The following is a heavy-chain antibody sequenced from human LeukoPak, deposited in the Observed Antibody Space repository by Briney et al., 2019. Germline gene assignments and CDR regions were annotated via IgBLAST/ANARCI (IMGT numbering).Heavy chain of an antibody. CDR3: ARVHSSGWYGLTTSYYFDY. V-gene: IGHV4-59*01. Sequence: KPSETLSLTCTVSGGSISSYYWSWIRQPPGKGLEWIGYIYYSGSTNYNPSLKSRVTISVDTSKNQFSLKLSSVTAADTAVYYCARVHSSGWYGLTTSYYFDYWGQGTLVTVSS. CDR1: GGSISSYY. CDR2: IYYSGST. D-gene: IGHD6-19*01. J-gene: IGHJ4*02.